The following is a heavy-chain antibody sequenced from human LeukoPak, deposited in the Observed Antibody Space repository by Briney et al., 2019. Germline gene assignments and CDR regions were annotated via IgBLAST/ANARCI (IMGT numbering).Heavy chain of an antibody. Sequence: SETLSLTCAVSGGSISSSNWWSWVRQPPGKGLEWIGEIYHSGSTNYNPSLKSRVTISVDKSKNQFSLKLSSVTAADTAVYYCASGPWESVRYDGFAIWGQGTMVAVSS. CDR2: IYHSGST. V-gene: IGHV4-4*02. CDR1: GGSISSSNW. D-gene: IGHD1-26*01. J-gene: IGHJ3*02. CDR3: ASGPWESVRYDGFAI.